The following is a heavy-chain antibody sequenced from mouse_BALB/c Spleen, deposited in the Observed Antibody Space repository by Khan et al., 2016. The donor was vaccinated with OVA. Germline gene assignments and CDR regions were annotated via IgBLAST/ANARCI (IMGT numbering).Heavy chain of an antibody. D-gene: IGHD2-1*01. CDR3: VRSGYGNYWFAY. J-gene: IGHJ3*01. Sequence: IQLVQSGAELVRPGALVKLSCKASGFNIKDYYMVWVKQRPEQGLEWIGWLDPENGNTVYDPKFQAKASITADTSSNTAYLQLSSLTSEDTAVYYCVRSGYGNYWFAYWGQGTLVTVSA. V-gene: IGHV14-1*02. CDR2: LDPENGNT. CDR1: GFNIKDYY.